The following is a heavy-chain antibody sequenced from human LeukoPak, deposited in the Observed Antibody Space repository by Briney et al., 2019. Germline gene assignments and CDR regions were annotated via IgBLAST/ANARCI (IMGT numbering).Heavy chain of an antibody. J-gene: IGHJ3*02. D-gene: IGHD3-22*01. CDR2: ISGSGGST. CDR3: ANAIVVVIQSDAFDI. V-gene: IGHV3-23*01. Sequence: GGSLRLSCEASGVTFSSYVMSWVRQAPGKGLEWVSAISGSGGSTYYADSVKGRFTISRDNSKNTLYLQMNSLRGEDTAVYYCANAIVVVIQSDAFDIWGQGTMVTVSS. CDR1: GVTFSSYV.